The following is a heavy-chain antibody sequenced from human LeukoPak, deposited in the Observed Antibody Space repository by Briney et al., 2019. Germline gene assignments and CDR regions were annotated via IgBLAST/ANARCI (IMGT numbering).Heavy chain of an antibody. Sequence: ASVKVSCKASGYTFTSYGISWLRQAPGRGLEWMGWISAYNGNTNYAQKLQGRVTMTTDTSTSTAYMELRSLRSDDTAVYYCARAPVKDSSRNTRFDPWGQGTLVTVSS. CDR1: GYTFTSYG. D-gene: IGHD6-13*01. CDR3: ARAPVKDSSRNTRFDP. CDR2: ISAYNGNT. V-gene: IGHV1-18*01. J-gene: IGHJ5*02.